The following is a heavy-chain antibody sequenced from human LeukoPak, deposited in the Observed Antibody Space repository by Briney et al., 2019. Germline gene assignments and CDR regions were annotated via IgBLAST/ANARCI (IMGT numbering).Heavy chain of an antibody. J-gene: IGHJ4*02. D-gene: IGHD4-17*01. V-gene: IGHV3-15*01. Sequence: GGSLRLSCAASGFTFSNAWMSWVRQAPGKGLEWVGRIKSKTDGGTTDYAAPVKGRFTISRDDSKNTLYLQMSSLKTEDTAVYYCTTDDEYGDFDYWGQGTLVTVSS. CDR3: TTDDEYGDFDY. CDR2: IKSKTDGGTT. CDR1: GFTFSNAW.